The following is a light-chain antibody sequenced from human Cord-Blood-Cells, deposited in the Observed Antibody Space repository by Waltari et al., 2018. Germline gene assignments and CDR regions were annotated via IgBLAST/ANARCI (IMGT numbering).Light chain of an antibody. J-gene: IGLJ2*01. CDR1: SSDAVGYHY. Sequence: QSALTQPRSVSGSPGQSVPIPCTGTSSDAVGYHYVSCYQQHTGKAPKLMIYYVSKRPSGVPDRFSGSKSGDTASLTISGLQAEDEADYYCCSYAGSYTYVVFGGGTKLTVL. V-gene: IGLV2-11*02. CDR2: YVS. CDR3: CSYAGSYTYVV.